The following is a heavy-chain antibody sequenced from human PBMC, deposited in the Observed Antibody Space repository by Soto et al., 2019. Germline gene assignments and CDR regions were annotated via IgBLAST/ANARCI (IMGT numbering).Heavy chain of an antibody. J-gene: IGHJ4*02. V-gene: IGHV1-18*01. Sequence: ASVKVSCKASGYTFTSYGVSWVRQAPGQGLEWMGWISAYNGNTNYAQKLQGRVTMTTDTSTSTAYMELRSLRSDDTAVYYCARGLYTIEQPGFDYWGQGTLVTVSS. D-gene: IGHD3-16*01. CDR3: ARGLYTIEQPGFDY. CDR1: GYTFTSYG. CDR2: ISAYNGNT.